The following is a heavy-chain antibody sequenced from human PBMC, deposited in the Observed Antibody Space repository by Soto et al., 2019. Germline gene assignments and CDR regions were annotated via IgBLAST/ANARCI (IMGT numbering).Heavy chain of an antibody. CDR3: ARGWFGESIRESVPQH. J-gene: IGHJ1*01. Sequence: PSETLSLTCTISGDSISISSYYWAWIRQPPGKGLEWIGSMYYSGSTYNNPSLKSRVTISVDTSKKQFSLMLSSVTAADTAVFYCARGWFGESIRESVPQHWGQGTLVTVSS. D-gene: IGHD3-10*01. CDR2: MYYSGST. V-gene: IGHV4-39*07. CDR1: GDSISISSYY.